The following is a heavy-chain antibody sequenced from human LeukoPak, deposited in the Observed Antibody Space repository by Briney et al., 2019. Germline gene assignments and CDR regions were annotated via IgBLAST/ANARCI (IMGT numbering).Heavy chain of an antibody. Sequence: GESLKISCKGSGYSFTSYWIGWVRQMPGKGLEWMGIIYPDDSDTRYSASFQGQVTISADKSLSTAYLQWNSLEASDSAIYYCARRGDSDFRIDWGQGTLVTVSS. D-gene: IGHD2-21*02. V-gene: IGHV5-51*01. CDR3: ARRGDSDFRID. CDR2: IYPDDSDT. CDR1: GYSFTSYW. J-gene: IGHJ4*02.